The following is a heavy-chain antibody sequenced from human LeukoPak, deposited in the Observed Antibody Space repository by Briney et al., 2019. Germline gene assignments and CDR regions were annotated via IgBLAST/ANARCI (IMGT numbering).Heavy chain of an antibody. D-gene: IGHD3-10*01. Sequence: GGSLRLSCAASGFTFDSYGMNWVRQAPGKGLEWISSISSSSTYIYYADSVKGRFTISRDNAKNSLYLQMNSLRAEDTAVYYCARGRGTYYFDYWGQGTLVTVSS. V-gene: IGHV3-21*01. CDR1: GFTFDSYG. CDR2: ISSSSTYI. J-gene: IGHJ4*02. CDR3: ARGRGTYYFDY.